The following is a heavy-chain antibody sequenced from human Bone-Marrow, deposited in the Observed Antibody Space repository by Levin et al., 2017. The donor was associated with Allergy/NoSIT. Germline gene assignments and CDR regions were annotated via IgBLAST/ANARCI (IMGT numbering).Heavy chain of an antibody. CDR1: GDSITSGDYY. CDR3: ARIGNFFGP. V-gene: IGHV4-30-4*01. CDR2: IEYSGDT. Sequence: SSETLSLTCDVSGDSITSGDYYWSWIRQTPGRGLEWLGHIEYSGDTYYNPSLESRLMISVDTSRNQFSLSLTSVTVADTALYFCARIGNFFGPWGQGILVTVSS. J-gene: IGHJ5*02.